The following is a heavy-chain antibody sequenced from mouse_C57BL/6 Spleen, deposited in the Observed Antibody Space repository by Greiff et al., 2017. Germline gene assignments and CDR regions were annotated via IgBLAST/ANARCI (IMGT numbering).Heavy chain of an antibody. CDR2: IYPGDGDT. Sequence: QVQLQQSGPELVKPGASVTISCTASGYAFSSSWMNWVKQRPGKGLEWIGRIYPGDGDTNYNGKFKGKATLTADKSSSTAYMQLSSLTSEDSAVYYCARRGLRRSMDYWGQGTSVTVSS. V-gene: IGHV1-82*01. CDR3: ARRGLRRSMDY. J-gene: IGHJ4*01. D-gene: IGHD2-2*01. CDR1: GYAFSSSW.